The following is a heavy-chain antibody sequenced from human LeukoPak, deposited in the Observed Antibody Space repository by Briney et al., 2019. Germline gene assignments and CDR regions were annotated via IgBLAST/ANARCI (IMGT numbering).Heavy chain of an antibody. D-gene: IGHD4-17*01. CDR2: ISYSGSS. CDR1: GASISSHY. Sequence: SETLSLTCTVSGASISSHYWSWIRQPPGKGLEWIGNISYSGSSDYNPSLKSRVTISVDTSKNQFSLKLSSVTAADTAVYYCARHGGAYGFDYWGQGTLVTVSS. V-gene: IGHV4-59*08. J-gene: IGHJ4*02. CDR3: ARHGGAYGFDY.